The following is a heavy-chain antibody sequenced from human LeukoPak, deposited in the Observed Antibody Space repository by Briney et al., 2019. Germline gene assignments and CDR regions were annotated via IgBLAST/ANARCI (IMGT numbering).Heavy chain of an antibody. CDR1: GFSVNRIF. CDR3: AGSAGGALGF. Sequence: GGSLRLSCAVSGFSVNRIFWTWVRQAPGKGLEWVSVIYGGGNTYYADSVKGRFTISTDNSKNTLYLQMNNLRVEDAALYYCAGSAGGALGFWGQGALVTVSS. CDR2: IYGGGNT. V-gene: IGHV3-66*01. D-gene: IGHD1-26*01. J-gene: IGHJ4*02.